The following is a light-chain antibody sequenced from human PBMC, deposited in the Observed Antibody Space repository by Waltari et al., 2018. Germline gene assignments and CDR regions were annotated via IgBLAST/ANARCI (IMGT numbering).Light chain of an antibody. CDR1: SGYSSYT. CDR3: QTWGTGIHVV. CDR2: VNSDGSH. V-gene: IGLV4-69*01. J-gene: IGLJ2*01. Sequence: QLVLTQSPSASASLGASVKLTCILSSGYSSYTIAWHRQQPEKGPRYLMKVNSDGSHTKGDGIPDRFSGSSSGAERYLTISSLQSEDEGDYYCQTWGTGIHVVFGGGTKLTVL.